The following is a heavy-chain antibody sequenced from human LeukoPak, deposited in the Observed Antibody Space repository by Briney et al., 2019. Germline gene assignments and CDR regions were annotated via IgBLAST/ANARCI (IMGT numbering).Heavy chain of an antibody. J-gene: IGHJ4*02. CDR1: GFTFSSYG. V-gene: IGHV3-30*18. CDR2: ISYDGSNK. D-gene: IGHD3-3*01. CDR3: AKDHKGHYDFWRGYFY. Sequence: PGGSLRLSCAASGFTFSSYGMHWVRQAPGKGLEWVAVISYDGSNKYYADSVKGRFTISRDNSKNTLYLQMNSLRAEDTAVYYCAKDHKGHYDFWRGYFYWGQGTLVTVSS.